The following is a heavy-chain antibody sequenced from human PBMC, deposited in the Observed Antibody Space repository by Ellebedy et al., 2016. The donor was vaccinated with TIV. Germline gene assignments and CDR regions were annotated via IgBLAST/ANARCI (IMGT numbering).Heavy chain of an antibody. Sequence: GESLKISCTASGFIFSAYSMNWVRQAPGKGLEWVSSITSSGSYKSYADLVKGRFSMFRDNAKNSLYLQMSSLRAEDTAVYDCATSTMAAKNYWGQGTLVTVSS. CDR1: GFIFSAYS. CDR3: ATSTMAAKNY. J-gene: IGHJ4*02. V-gene: IGHV3-21*06. D-gene: IGHD2-15*01. CDR2: ITSSGSYK.